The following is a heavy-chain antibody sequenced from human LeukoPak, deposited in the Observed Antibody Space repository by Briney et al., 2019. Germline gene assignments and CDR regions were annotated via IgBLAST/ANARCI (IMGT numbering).Heavy chain of an antibody. V-gene: IGHV4-34*01. CDR2: INHSGST. D-gene: IGHD5-18*01. CDR1: GGSFSGYY. CDR3: ARLGPRYSYGPMIDY. J-gene: IGHJ4*02. Sequence: SETLSLTCAVYGGSFSGYYWSWIRQPPGKGLEWIGEINHSGSTNYNPSLKSRVTISVDTSKNQFSLKLSSVTVADMAVYYCARLGPRYSYGPMIDYWGQGALVTVSS.